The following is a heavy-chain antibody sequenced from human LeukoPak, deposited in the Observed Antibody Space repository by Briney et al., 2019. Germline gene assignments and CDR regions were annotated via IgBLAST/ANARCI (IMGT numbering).Heavy chain of an antibody. CDR1: GFTFSSYS. J-gene: IGHJ4*02. CDR2: ISGSGGST. D-gene: IGHD5-18*01. CDR3: ARGATSEDTAIVTGY. V-gene: IGHV3-23*01. Sequence: GGSLRLSCAASGFTFSSYSMSWVRQAPGKGLEWVSAISGSGGSTYYADSVKGRFTISRDNSKNTLYLQMNSLRAEDTAVYHCARGATSEDTAIVTGYWGQGTLVTVSS.